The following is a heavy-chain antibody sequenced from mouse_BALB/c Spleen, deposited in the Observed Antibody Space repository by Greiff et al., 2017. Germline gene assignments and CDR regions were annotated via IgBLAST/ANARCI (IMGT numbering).Heavy chain of an antibody. Sequence: EVQLQQSGTVLARPGASVKMSCKASGYSFTSYWMHWVKQRPGQGLEWIGAIYPGNSDTSYNQKFKGKAKLTAVTSASTAYMELSSLTNEDSAVYYCTRSRRYYAMDYWGQGTSVTVSS. CDR3: TRSRRYYAMDY. J-gene: IGHJ4*01. CDR1: GYSFTSYW. CDR2: IYPGNSDT. V-gene: IGHV1-5*01.